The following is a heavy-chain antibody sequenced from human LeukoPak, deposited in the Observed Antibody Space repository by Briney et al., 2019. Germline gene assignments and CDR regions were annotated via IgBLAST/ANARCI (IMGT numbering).Heavy chain of an antibody. D-gene: IGHD6-19*01. J-gene: IGHJ4*02. CDR2: MNPNSGNT. V-gene: IGHV1-8*03. CDR1: GYTFTSYD. Sequence: ASVKVSCKASGYTFTSYDINWVRQATGQGLEGMGWMNPNSGNTGYVWKFQGRGTITMNTSISTDYMELSSLRSEDTAVYYCARVTSAVAGGDYWGQGTLVSLSS. CDR3: ARVTSAVAGGDY.